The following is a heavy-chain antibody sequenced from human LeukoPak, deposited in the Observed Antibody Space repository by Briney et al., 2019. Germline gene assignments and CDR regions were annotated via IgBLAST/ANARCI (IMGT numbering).Heavy chain of an antibody. D-gene: IGHD3-22*01. CDR3: ARTYYYDSSGYSYFDY. CDR2: IYQSGRT. Sequence: SETLSLTCTVSGYSIGSGYYWGWIRQPPGKGLEWIGSIYQSGRTFYNPSLKSRVSISVDTSKNQFSLKLSSVTAADTAVYFCARTYYYDSSGYSYFDYWGQGTLVTVPS. V-gene: IGHV4-38-2*02. J-gene: IGHJ4*02. CDR1: GYSIGSGYY.